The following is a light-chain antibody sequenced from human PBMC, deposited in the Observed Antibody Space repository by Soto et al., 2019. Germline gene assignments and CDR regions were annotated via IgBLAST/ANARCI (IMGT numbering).Light chain of an antibody. CDR3: QQSGSSLWT. CDR1: QSVSSSY. CDR2: DAS. Sequence: EIVLTQSPGTLSLSPGERATLSCRASQSVSSSYLAWYQQKPGQAPRLLIYDASSRSTGIPDRFSGSGSGTSFTLTISRLEPEDVAVYYCQQSGSSLWTFGQGTKVEIK. J-gene: IGKJ1*01. V-gene: IGKV3-20*01.